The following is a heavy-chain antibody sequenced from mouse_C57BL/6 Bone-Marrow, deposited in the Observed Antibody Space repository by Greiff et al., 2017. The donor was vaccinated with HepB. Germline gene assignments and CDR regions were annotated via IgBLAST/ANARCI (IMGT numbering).Heavy chain of an antibody. V-gene: IGHV1-64*01. Sequence: QVQLQQPGAELVKPGASVKLSCKASGYTFTSYWMHWVKQRPGQGLEWIGMIHPNSGSTNYNEKFKSKATLTVDKSSSTAYMQLSSLASEDAAVYYCARSKYYGSSSAWFAYWGQGTLVTVSA. CDR1: GYTFTSYW. J-gene: IGHJ3*01. CDR2: IHPNSGST. CDR3: ARSKYYGSSSAWFAY. D-gene: IGHD1-1*01.